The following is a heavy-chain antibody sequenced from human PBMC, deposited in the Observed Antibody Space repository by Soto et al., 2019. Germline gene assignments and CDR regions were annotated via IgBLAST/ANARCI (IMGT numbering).Heavy chain of an antibody. D-gene: IGHD1-26*01. CDR3: ARTGDSVSYVSYLYYYYYGMDV. Sequence: EVQLVESGGGLVKPGGSLRLSCAASGFTFSSYSMNWVRQAPGKGLEWVSSISSSSSYIYYADSVKGRFTISRDNAKNSLYLQMHSLRAEDTAVYYCARTGDSVSYVSYLYYYYYGMDVWGQGTTVTVSS. CDR2: ISSSSSYI. J-gene: IGHJ6*02. CDR1: GFTFSSYS. V-gene: IGHV3-21*01.